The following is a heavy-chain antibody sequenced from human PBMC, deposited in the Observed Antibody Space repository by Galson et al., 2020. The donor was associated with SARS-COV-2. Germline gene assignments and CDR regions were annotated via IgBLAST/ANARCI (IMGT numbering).Heavy chain of an antibody. V-gene: IGHV3-48*03. J-gene: IGHJ1*01. Sequence: GGSLRLSCAASEFTFSNYDMNWVRLAPGKGPEWLSNIRSRGSTTFYEDSVKGRFTGSRDNAKNSLFLQMNSLRAEDTAVYYCARSYYVGNGKAYFHLWGQGSLVTVSS. CDR2: IRSRGSTT. CDR1: EFTFSNYD. CDR3: ARSYYVGNGKAYFHL. D-gene: IGHD3-10*02.